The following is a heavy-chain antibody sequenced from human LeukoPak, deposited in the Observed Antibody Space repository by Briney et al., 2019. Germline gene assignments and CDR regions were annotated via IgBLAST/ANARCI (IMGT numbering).Heavy chain of an antibody. V-gene: IGHV4-59*08. Sequence: SETLSLTCTVSGGSISSYYWSWIRQPPGKGLEWIGYIYYSGSTNYNPSLKSRVTISVDTSKNQFSLKLSSVTAADTAVYYCASPPPYYDSSGYYDKYYFDYWGQGTLVTVSS. CDR3: ASPPPYYDSSGYYDKYYFDY. J-gene: IGHJ4*02. CDR2: IYYSGST. CDR1: GGSISSYY. D-gene: IGHD3-22*01.